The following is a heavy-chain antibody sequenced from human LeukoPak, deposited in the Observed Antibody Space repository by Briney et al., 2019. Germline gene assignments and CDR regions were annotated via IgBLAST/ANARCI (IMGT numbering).Heavy chain of an antibody. CDR1: GFTFSDYY. Sequence: PGGSLRLSCAASGFTFSDYYMSWIRQAPGKGLEWVSYISSSGSTIYYADSVKGRFTISRGNAKNSLYLQMNSLRAEDTAVYYCARVRIWGGNHGAFDIWGQGTMVTVSS. J-gene: IGHJ3*02. CDR3: ARVRIWGGNHGAFDI. V-gene: IGHV3-11*01. D-gene: IGHD4-23*01. CDR2: ISSSGSTI.